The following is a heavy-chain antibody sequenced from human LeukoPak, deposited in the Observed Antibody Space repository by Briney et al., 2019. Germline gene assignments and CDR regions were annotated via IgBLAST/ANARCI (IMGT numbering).Heavy chain of an antibody. V-gene: IGHV3-43D*03. J-gene: IGHJ6*03. CDR1: GFTFDDYA. D-gene: IGHD6-19*01. Sequence: PGGSLRLSCAASGFTFDDYAMHWVRQAPGKGLEWVSLISWDGGSTYYADSVKGRFTISRDNSKNSLYLQINSLRAEDTALYYCAKAGRQWLPTEKSYYYYYMDVWGKGTTVTVSS. CDR3: AKAGRQWLPTEKSYYYYYMDV. CDR2: ISWDGGST.